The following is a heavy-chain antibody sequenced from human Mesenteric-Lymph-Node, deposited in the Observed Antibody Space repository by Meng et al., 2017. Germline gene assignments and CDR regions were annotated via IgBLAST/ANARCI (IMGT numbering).Heavy chain of an antibody. J-gene: IGHJ4*02. V-gene: IGHV4-34*01. CDR2: INHSGST. CDR3: AREVSAPPYGSGSYTFDY. D-gene: IGHD3-10*01. CDR1: GGSFSGYY. Sequence: SETLSLTCAVYGGSFSGYYWSWIRQPPGKGLEWIGEINHSGSTNYNPSLKSRVTISVDTSKNQFSLKLSSVTAADTAVYYCAREVSAPPYGSGSYTFDYWGQGTLVTVSS.